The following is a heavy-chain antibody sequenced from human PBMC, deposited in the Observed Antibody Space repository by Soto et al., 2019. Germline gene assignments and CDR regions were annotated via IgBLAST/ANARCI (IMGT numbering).Heavy chain of an antibody. CDR1: GFTFSTYG. D-gene: IGHD1-26*01. CDR3: ARSVSGSFGMDV. Sequence: QVQLVESGGGVVQPGRSLRLSCAASGFTFSTYGMHWVRQAPGKGLEWVAVIWYDGRNKDHAESVKGRFTISRDNSKNTLYLQMNSLIAEDTAVYYCARSVSGSFGMDVWGQGTAVTVSS. V-gene: IGHV3-33*01. J-gene: IGHJ6*02. CDR2: IWYDGRNK.